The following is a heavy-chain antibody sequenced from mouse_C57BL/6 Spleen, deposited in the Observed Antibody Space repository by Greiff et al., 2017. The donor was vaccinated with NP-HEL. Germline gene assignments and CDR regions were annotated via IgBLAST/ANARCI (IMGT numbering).Heavy chain of an antibody. CDR3: AFYYDSAWFAY. Sequence: QVHVKQPGAELVKPGASVKLSCKASGYTFTSYWMHWVKQRPGQGLEWIGMIHPNSGSTNYNEKFKSKATLTVDKSSSTAYMQLSSLTSEDSAVYYCAFYYDSAWFAYWGQGTLVTVSA. V-gene: IGHV1-64*01. J-gene: IGHJ3*01. CDR1: GYTFTSYW. CDR2: IHPNSGST. D-gene: IGHD2-4*01.